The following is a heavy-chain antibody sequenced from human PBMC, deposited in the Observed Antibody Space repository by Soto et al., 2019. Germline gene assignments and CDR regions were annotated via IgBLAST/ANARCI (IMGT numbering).Heavy chain of an antibody. J-gene: IGHJ6*02. D-gene: IGHD5-12*01. CDR2: IYYSGST. V-gene: IGHV4-31*03. Sequence: QVQLQESGPGLVKPSQTLSLTCTVSGGSISSGGYYWSWLRQHPGKGLEWIGYIYYSGSTYYNPSLKSRVTISVDTSKNQFSLKLSSVTAADTAVYYCARDRGGYDSRYGIDVWGQGTTVTVSS. CDR1: GGSISSGGYY. CDR3: ARDRGGYDSRYGIDV.